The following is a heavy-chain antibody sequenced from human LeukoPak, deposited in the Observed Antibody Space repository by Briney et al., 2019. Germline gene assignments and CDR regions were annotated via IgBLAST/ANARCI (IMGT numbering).Heavy chain of an antibody. V-gene: IGHV3-30*03. CDR1: GFTFSSYG. CDR2: ISYDGSNK. Sequence: PGGSLRLSCAASGFTFSSYGMHWVRQAPGKGLEWVAVISYDGSNKYYADSVKGRFTISRDNAKNSLYLQMNSLRAEDTAVYYCARDADYGDYGWFDPWGQGTLVTVSS. J-gene: IGHJ5*02. CDR3: ARDADYGDYGWFDP. D-gene: IGHD4-17*01.